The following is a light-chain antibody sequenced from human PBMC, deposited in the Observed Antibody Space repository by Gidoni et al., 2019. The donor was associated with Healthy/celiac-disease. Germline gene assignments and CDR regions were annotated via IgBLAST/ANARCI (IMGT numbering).Light chain of an antibody. J-gene: IGKJ2*01. V-gene: IGKV3-20*01. CDR2: GAS. CDR3: QQYGSSPMYT. Sequence: EIVLTQSPRTLSLSPGERATLSCRASQSVSSSYFAWYQQKPGQSPRLLIYGASSRATGIPDRFSGSGSGTDFTLTISRLEPEDFAVYYCQQYGSSPMYTFGQGTKLEIK. CDR1: QSVSSSY.